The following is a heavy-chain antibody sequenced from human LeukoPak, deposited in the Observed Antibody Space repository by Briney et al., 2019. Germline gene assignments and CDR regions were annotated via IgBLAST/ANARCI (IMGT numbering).Heavy chain of an antibody. Sequence: GGSLRLSCAASGFTFSSYEMNWVRQAPGKGLEWVSYISSSGSTIYYADSVKGRFTISRDNAKNSLYLQMNSLRAEDTAVYYCARDPIHYWGPQTREDYWGQGTLVTVSS. J-gene: IGHJ4*02. V-gene: IGHV3-48*03. CDR3: ARDPIHYWGPQTREDY. CDR2: ISSSGSTI. D-gene: IGHD7-27*01. CDR1: GFTFSSYE.